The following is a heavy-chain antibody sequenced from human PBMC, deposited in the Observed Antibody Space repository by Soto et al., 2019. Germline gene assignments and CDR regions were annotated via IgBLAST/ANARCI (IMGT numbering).Heavy chain of an antibody. Sequence: PSETLSLTCTVSGGSVSSGSYYWSWIRQPPGKGLEWIGYIYYSGSTNYNPSLKSRVTISVDTSKNQFSLKLSSVTAADTAVYYCARDEGMALFDPWGQGTLVTVSS. CDR1: GGSVSSGSYY. CDR3: ARDEGMALFDP. D-gene: IGHD3-10*01. CDR2: IYYSGST. J-gene: IGHJ5*02. V-gene: IGHV4-61*01.